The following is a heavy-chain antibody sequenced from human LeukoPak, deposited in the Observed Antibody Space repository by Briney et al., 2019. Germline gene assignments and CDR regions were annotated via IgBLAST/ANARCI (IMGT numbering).Heavy chain of an antibody. D-gene: IGHD3-9*01. V-gene: IGHV4-59*02. J-gene: IGHJ4*02. Sequence: PGGSLRLSCAASGFTVSSNYMSWIRQPPGKGLEWIGYIYYSRSTHYNPSLKSRVTISVDTSKNQFSLKLSSVTAADTAVYYCARVRYYDILTGYYGDGYFDYWGQGTLVTVSS. CDR3: ARVRYYDILTGYYGDGYFDY. CDR1: GFTVSSNY. CDR2: IYYSRST.